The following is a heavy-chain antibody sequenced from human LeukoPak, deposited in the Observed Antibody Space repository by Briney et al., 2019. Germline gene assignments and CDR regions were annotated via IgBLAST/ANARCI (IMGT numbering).Heavy chain of an antibody. CDR2: ISSSSTI. V-gene: IGHV3-48*02. CDR3: ARDEYQLAPTVIDV. Sequence: GGSLRLSCAASGFTFSSYSMNWVRQAPGKGLEWVSYISSSSTIYYADSLKGRFTISRDNAKNSLYLQMNSLRDEDTAVYYCARDEYQLAPTVIDVWGQDTTLTVSS. J-gene: IGHJ6*02. D-gene: IGHD2-2*01. CDR1: GFTFSSYS.